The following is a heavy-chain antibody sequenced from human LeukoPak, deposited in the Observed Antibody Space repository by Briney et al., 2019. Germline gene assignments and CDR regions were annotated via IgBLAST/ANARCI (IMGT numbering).Heavy chain of an antibody. CDR1: GFTFSSYS. CDR3: ARTLIVEYRPGFDP. Sequence: GGSLRLSCAASGFTFSSYSMNWVRQAPGRGLEWVSSISSSSSYIYYADSVKGRFTISRDNAKNSLYLQMNSLRAEDTAVYYCARTLIVEYRPGFDPWGQGTLVTVSS. CDR2: ISSSSSYI. V-gene: IGHV3-21*01. J-gene: IGHJ5*02. D-gene: IGHD2/OR15-2a*01.